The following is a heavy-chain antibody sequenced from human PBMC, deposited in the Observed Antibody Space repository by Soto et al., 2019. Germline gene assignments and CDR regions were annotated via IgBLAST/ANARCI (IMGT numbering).Heavy chain of an antibody. CDR2: IYWNDDK. V-gene: IGHV2-5*01. Sequence: QITLKESGPTLVKPTQTLTLTCTFSGFSLNSTGMGVGWIRQPPGEALEWLGLIYWNDDKLYNPSLKSRLTITKDTSKKQVVLTMTNMDPVDTATYYCSLLKVMTSLTTGSLWGQGTLVTVSS. CDR3: SLLKVMTSLTTGSL. J-gene: IGHJ4*02. CDR1: GFSLNSTGMG. D-gene: IGHD4-17*01.